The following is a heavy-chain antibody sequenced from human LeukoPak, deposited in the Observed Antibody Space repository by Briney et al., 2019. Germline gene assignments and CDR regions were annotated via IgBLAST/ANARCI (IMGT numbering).Heavy chain of an antibody. CDR1: GGSISSSSYY. CDR2: IYYSGST. D-gene: IGHD2-21*01. Sequence: SETLSLTCTVSGGSISSSSYYWGWLRQPPGKGLEWIGSIYYSGSTYYNPSLKSRVTISVDTSKNQFSLKLSSVTAADTAVYYCARHAIVVVIAISPDAFDIWGQGTMVTVSS. J-gene: IGHJ3*02. CDR3: ARHAIVVVIAISPDAFDI. V-gene: IGHV4-39*01.